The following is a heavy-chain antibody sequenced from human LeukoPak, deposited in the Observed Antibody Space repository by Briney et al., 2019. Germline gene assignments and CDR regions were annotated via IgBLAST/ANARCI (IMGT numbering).Heavy chain of an antibody. V-gene: IGHV3-7*01. D-gene: IGHD4-17*01. CDR3: ARAPGEGWFDP. CDR2: IKQDGSEK. CDR1: GFTFSSYW. J-gene: IGHJ5*02. Sequence: GGSLRLSCAASGFTFSSYWLSWVRQAPGKGLEWVASIKQDGSEKYYVDSVKGRFTISRDNAKNSLYLQMNSLRAEDTALYYCARAPGEGWFDPWGQGTLVTVSS.